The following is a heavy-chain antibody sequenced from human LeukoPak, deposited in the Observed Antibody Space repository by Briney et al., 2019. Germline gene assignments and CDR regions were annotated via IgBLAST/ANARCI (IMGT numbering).Heavy chain of an antibody. CDR3: AKDKGCYDSSGYYPGH. CDR1: GFTFSSYG. CDR2: IRYDGSNK. J-gene: IGHJ4*02. Sequence: GSLRLSCAASGFTFSSYGMHWVRQAPGKGLEWVAFIRYDGSNKYYADSVKGRFTISRDNSKNTLYLQMNSLRAEDTAVYYCAKDKGCYDSSGYYPGHWGQGTLVTVSS. D-gene: IGHD3-22*01. V-gene: IGHV3-30*02.